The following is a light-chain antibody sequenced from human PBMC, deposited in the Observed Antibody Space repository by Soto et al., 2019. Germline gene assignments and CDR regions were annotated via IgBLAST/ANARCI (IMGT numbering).Light chain of an antibody. CDR3: QQYSIFSLT. Sequence: DIQMTQSPSTVSASVGDRVTITCRASQSISSWLAWYQQKPGKAPKLLIQKASSLESGGPSRFSGSGSGTEFNLAISSLQPDDFATYYCQQYSIFSLTFGGGTKVEIK. J-gene: IGKJ4*01. CDR1: QSISSW. CDR2: KAS. V-gene: IGKV1-5*03.